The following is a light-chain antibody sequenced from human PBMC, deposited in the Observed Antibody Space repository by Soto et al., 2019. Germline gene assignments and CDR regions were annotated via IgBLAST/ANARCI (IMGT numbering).Light chain of an antibody. J-gene: IGKJ5*01. Sequence: EIVLTQSPATLSLSPGERATLSCRASQSVSSYLAWYQQKPGQAPRLLIYDASKRATGIPARFTGSGSGTDFTLTISSLEPEDFAVYYCQQYGSSLITFGQGTRLEIK. V-gene: IGKV3-11*01. CDR1: QSVSSY. CDR2: DAS. CDR3: QQYGSSLIT.